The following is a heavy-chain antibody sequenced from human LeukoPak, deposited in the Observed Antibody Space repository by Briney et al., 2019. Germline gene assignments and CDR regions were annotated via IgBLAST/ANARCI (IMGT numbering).Heavy chain of an antibody. CDR2: IWYDGSEK. CDR3: AKDRNYGYVWGSYPPALYSDY. D-gene: IGHD3-16*02. J-gene: IGHJ4*02. CDR1: GFTFRYG. Sequence: GGSLRLSCAASGFTFRYGIHWVRQAPGKGLEWVGVIWYDGSEKEYAESVKGRFTISRDNSKNTVYLQMTSLRAEDTALYYCAKDRNYGYVWGSYPPALYSDYWGQGTLVTVSS. V-gene: IGHV3-33*06.